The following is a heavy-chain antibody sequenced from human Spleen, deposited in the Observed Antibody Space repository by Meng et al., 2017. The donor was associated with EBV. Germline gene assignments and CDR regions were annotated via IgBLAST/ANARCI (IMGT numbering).Heavy chain of an antibody. J-gene: IGHJ4*02. CDR1: GYTFTDYS. D-gene: IGHD4-17*01. V-gene: IGHV1-8*01. CDR2: MNPHSGDT. Sequence: QVQLVQSGADVKKPGASVKVSCKASGYTFTDYSINWVRQATGQGLEWMGWMNPHSGDTGYAQKFQGRVTMTRDTSISTAYMEVSSLRSDDTAVYYCARDPHGDHYLDSWGQGTLVTVSS. CDR3: ARDPHGDHYLDS.